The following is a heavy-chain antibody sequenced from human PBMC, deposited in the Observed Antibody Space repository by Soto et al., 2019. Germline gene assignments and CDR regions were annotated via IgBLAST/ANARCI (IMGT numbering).Heavy chain of an antibody. CDR3: ATSLIAAPTYYYYYYGMDV. D-gene: IGHD6-13*01. CDR2: FDPEDGET. Sequence: ASVKVSCKVSGYTLTELSMHWVRQAPGKGLEWMGGFDPEDGETIYAQKFQGRVTMTEDTSTDTAYMELSSLRSEDTAVYYCATSLIAAPTYYYYYYGMDVWGQGTTVTVSS. J-gene: IGHJ6*02. CDR1: GYTLTELS. V-gene: IGHV1-24*01.